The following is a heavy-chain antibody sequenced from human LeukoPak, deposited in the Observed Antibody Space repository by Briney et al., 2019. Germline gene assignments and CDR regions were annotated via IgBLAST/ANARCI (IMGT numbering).Heavy chain of an antibody. CDR1: GYTFTGYY. J-gene: IGHJ6*03. CDR2: INPNSGGT. Sequence: ASVKVSCKASGYTFTGYYMHWVRQAPGQGLEWMGWINPNSGGTNYAQKFQGRVTMTRDTSISTAYMELSRLRSDDTAVYYCAGVAYNTYYYYYYMDVWGKGTTVTVSS. V-gene: IGHV1-2*02. CDR3: AGVAYNTYYYYYYMDV. D-gene: IGHD5-24*01.